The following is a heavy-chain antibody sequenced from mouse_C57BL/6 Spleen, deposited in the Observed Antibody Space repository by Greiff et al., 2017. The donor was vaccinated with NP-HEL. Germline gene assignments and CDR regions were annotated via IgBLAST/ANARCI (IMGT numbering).Heavy chain of an antibody. CDR2: FHPYNDDT. J-gene: IGHJ2*01. Sequence: VKLMESGAELVKPGASVKMSCKASGYTFTTYPIEWMKQNHGKSLEWIGNFHPYNDDTKYNEKFKGKATLTVEKSSSTVYLELSRLTSDDSAVYYCARGGNYDVFFDYWGQGTTLTVSS. CDR1: GYTFTTYP. D-gene: IGHD2-1*01. CDR3: ARGGNYDVFFDY. V-gene: IGHV1-47*01.